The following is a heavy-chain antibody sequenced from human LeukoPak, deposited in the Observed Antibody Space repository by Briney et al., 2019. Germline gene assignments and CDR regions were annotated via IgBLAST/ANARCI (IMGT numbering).Heavy chain of an antibody. Sequence: GGSLRLSCAASGLTFSSYSMNWVRQAPGKGLEWVSSISSSSSYIYYADSVKGRFTISRDNAKNSLYLQMNSLRAEDTAVYYCARDHCSSTSCSRAFAFDIWGQGTMVTVSS. CDR2: ISSSSSYI. CDR1: GLTFSSYS. CDR3: ARDHCSSTSCSRAFAFDI. D-gene: IGHD2-2*01. J-gene: IGHJ3*02. V-gene: IGHV3-21*01.